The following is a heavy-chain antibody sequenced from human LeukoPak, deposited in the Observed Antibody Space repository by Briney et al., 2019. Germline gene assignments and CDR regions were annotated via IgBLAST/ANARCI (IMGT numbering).Heavy chain of an antibody. CDR2: ISGSGGST. D-gene: IGHD2-8*01. CDR1: GFTFSSYA. J-gene: IGHJ4*02. CDR3: AKGYHYGSAGYYTATSLDH. V-gene: IGHV3-23*01. Sequence: GGSPRLSCAASGFTFSSYAMSWVRQAPGKGLEWVSAISGSGGSTYYADSVKGRFTTSRDNSKNTLYLQMNSLRAEDTAVYYCAKGYHYGSAGYYTATSLDHWGQGTQVTVSS.